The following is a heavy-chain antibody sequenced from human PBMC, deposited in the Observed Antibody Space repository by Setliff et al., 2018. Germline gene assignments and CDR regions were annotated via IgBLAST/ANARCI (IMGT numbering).Heavy chain of an antibody. V-gene: IGHV5-51*01. CDR3: ARHFRNWYFDY. CDR2: VYCGDSDT. CDR1: EYTFSDYW. J-gene: IGHJ4*02. Sequence: GESLKISCKASEYTFSDYWIGWVRQMPGKGLEWMGVVYCGDSDTRYSPSFQGQVTMSADRSIRSAYLQWSSLKASDTAMYYCARHFRNWYFDYWGQGTLVTVSS. D-gene: IGHD1-1*01.